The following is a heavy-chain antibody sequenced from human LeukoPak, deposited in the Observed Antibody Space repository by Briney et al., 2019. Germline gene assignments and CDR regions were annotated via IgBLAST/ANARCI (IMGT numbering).Heavy chain of an antibody. D-gene: IGHD3-22*01. V-gene: IGHV3-23*01. J-gene: IGHJ4*02. CDR2: ISISGGTT. CDR3: ARGINMMIVAPGY. CDR1: AFAFSNHA. Sequence: GESLRLSCTASAFAFSNHAMSWVRQAPGKGLEWVSSISISGGTTYYADSVKGRFTISRDSSNNTLYLQVNSLRVEDTAIYYCARGINMMIVAPGYWGQGTLVTVSS.